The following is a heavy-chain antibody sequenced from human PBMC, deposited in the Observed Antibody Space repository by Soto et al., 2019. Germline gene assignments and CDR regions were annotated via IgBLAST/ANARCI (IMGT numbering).Heavy chain of an antibody. CDR3: ARVSYYYGSGTGGAFDI. Sequence: QVQLVQSGAEVKKPGSSVKVSCKASGGTFSSYAISWVRQAPGQGLEWMGGIIPIFGTANYAQKVQGRVTITADEYTSTADMELSSLRSEDTAVYYCARVSYYYGSGTGGAFDIWGQGTMVTVSS. V-gene: IGHV1-69*01. CDR2: IIPIFGTA. J-gene: IGHJ3*02. CDR1: GGTFSSYA. D-gene: IGHD3-10*01.